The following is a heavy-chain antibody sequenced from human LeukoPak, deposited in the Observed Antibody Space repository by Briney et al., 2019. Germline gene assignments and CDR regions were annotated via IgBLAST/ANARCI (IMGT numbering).Heavy chain of an antibody. D-gene: IGHD6-13*01. Sequence: ASVKVSCKASGYTFTSYGISWVRQAPGQGLEWMGWISAYNGNTNYAQKLQGRVTMTTDTSTSTAYMELRSLRSDDTAVYYCARLGLEYSSSWPPDYWGQGTLVTVSS. CDR1: GYTFTSYG. CDR2: ISAYNGNT. CDR3: ARLGLEYSSSWPPDY. J-gene: IGHJ4*02. V-gene: IGHV1-18*01.